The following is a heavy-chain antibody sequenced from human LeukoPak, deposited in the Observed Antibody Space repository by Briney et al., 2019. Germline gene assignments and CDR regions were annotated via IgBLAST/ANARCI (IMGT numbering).Heavy chain of an antibody. CDR2: ISYDGSNK. CDR1: GFTFSSYA. J-gene: IGHJ3*02. V-gene: IGHV3-30*04. CDR3: ARSYFDILTGFYRSFDASDM. Sequence: GGSLRLSCAASGFTFSSYAMHWVRQAPGKGLEWVAVISYDGSNKYYADSVKGRFTISRDNSKNTLYLQMNSLRAEDTAVYYCARSYFDILTGFYRSFDASDMWGQGTMVPVSS. D-gene: IGHD3-9*01.